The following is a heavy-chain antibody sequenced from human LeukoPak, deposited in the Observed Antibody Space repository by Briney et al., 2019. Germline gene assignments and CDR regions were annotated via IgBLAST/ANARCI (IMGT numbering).Heavy chain of an antibody. Sequence: GASVKVSCKASGYTFTGYYMPWVRQAPGQGLEWMGWINPNSGGTNYAQKFQGRVTMTRDTSISTAYMELRSLRSDDTAVYYCARGDWRYGGGYFDYWGQETLVTVSS. D-gene: IGHD3-16*01. CDR1: GYTFTGYY. CDR3: ARGDWRYGGGYFDY. V-gene: IGHV1-2*02. J-gene: IGHJ4*02. CDR2: INPNSGGT.